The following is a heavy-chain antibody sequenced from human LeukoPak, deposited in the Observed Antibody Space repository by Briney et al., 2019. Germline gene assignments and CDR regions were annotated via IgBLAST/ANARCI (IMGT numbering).Heavy chain of an antibody. CDR2: ISSSSSTI. V-gene: IGHV3-48*01. Sequence: GGSLRLSCAASGFTFSSYSMNWVRQAPGKGLEWVSYISSSSSTIYYADSVKGRFTISRDNAKNLLYLQMNSLRAEDTAVYYRARERWDYSIDYWGQGTLVTVSS. D-gene: IGHD4-11*01. CDR1: GFTFSSYS. J-gene: IGHJ4*02. CDR3: ARERWDYSIDY.